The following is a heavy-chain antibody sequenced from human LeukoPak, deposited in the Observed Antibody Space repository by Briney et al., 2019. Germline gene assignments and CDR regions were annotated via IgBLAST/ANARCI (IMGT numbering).Heavy chain of an antibody. CDR3: ARVAYDILTGYLYYFDY. V-gene: IGHV4-4*07. Sequence: NPSETLSLTCTVSGDSISSYFWSWIRQPAGKGLEWIGRTYASGSANYNPSLKSRVTMSVDTSKNQFSLKLSSVTAADTAVYYCARVAYDILTGYLYYFDYWGQGTLVTVSS. CDR1: GDSISSYF. J-gene: IGHJ4*02. D-gene: IGHD3-9*01. CDR2: TYASGSA.